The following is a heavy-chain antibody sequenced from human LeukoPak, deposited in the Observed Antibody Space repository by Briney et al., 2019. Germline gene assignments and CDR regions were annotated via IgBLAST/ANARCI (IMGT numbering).Heavy chain of an antibody. Sequence: PGGSLRLSCAASGFTFSSYDMHWVRQATGKGLEWVSAIGTAGDTYYPGSVKGRFTISRENAKNSLYLQMNSLRAGDTAVYYCARGGPSYYYYGMDVWGQGTTVTVSS. V-gene: IGHV3-13*01. J-gene: IGHJ6*02. CDR3: ARGGPSYYYYGMDV. CDR2: IGTAGDT. CDR1: GFTFSSYD.